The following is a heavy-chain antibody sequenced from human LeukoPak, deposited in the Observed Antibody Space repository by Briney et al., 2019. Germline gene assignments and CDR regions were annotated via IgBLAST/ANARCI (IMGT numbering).Heavy chain of an antibody. V-gene: IGHV3-21*01. J-gene: IGHJ4*02. CDR2: INSRGNYI. D-gene: IGHD6-13*01. CDR3: ARGTVAGTTPFDY. CDR1: GFTFSSYS. Sequence: PGGSLRLSCAASGFTFSSYSMNWVRQAPGKGLEWLSSINSRGNYIYYADSLKGRFTIPRDNPRNSLFLQMNSLRAEDTAVYYCARGTVAGTTPFDYWGQGTLVTVSS.